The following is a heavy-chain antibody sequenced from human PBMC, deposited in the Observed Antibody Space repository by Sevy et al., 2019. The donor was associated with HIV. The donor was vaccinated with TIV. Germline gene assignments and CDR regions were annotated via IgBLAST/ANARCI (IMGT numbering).Heavy chain of an antibody. Sequence: GGSLRLSCAASGFTSSSYAMSWVRQPPGRGLEWVSTLSDSGVSTYYADSVKGRFTISRDNSMNILYLQMNSLGAEDTAVYYCARDRATSATGTLFDYWGQGTLVTVSS. D-gene: IGHD3-9*01. J-gene: IGHJ4*02. CDR3: ARDRATSATGTLFDY. V-gene: IGHV3-23*01. CDR2: LSDSGVST. CDR1: GFTSSSYA.